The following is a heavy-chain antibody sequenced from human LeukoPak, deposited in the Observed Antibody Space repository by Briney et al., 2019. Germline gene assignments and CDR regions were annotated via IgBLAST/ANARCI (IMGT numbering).Heavy chain of an antibody. D-gene: IGHD5-18*01. Sequence: SETLSLTCTVSGGSISSSSYHWGWIRPPPGKGLAWIVSIYDSGTTYSNPSLKSGVTISVDTSKTQFSLQLSSVTAADTAVYFCATLKSNSYGPDQHFDEWGQGTLVTVSS. CDR1: GGSISSSSYH. V-gene: IGHV4-39*01. J-gene: IGHJ4*02. CDR3: ATLKSNSYGPDQHFDE. CDR2: IYDSGTT.